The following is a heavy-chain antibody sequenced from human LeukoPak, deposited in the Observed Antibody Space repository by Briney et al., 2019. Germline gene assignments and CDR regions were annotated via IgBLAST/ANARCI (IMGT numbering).Heavy chain of an antibody. D-gene: IGHD6-13*01. Sequence: GGSLRLSCAASGFTFSHYAVHWVRQAPGKGLEWVAVISYDGNKKFYADSVKGRFNISRDNSQSTLYLQMNSLRADDTAVYYCVRSRIATPGRVYWGQGTLVTVSS. CDR1: GFTFSHYA. V-gene: IGHV3-30*04. CDR3: VRSRIATPGRVY. CDR2: ISYDGNKK. J-gene: IGHJ4*02.